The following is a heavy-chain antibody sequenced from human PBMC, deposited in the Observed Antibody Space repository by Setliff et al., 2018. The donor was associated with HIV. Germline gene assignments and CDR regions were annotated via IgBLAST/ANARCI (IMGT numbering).Heavy chain of an antibody. D-gene: IGHD3-3*01. CDR2: INHSGST. Sequence: SETLSLTCAVYGGSFSGYYWSWIRQPPGKGLEWIGEINHSGSTNYNPSLKSRVTISVDTSKNQFSLKLSSVTAADTAVYYCARSGDFWSGYYYYYYYMDVWGKGTTVTVSS. J-gene: IGHJ6*03. CDR1: GGSFSGYY. CDR3: ARSGDFWSGYYYYYYYMDV. V-gene: IGHV4-34*01.